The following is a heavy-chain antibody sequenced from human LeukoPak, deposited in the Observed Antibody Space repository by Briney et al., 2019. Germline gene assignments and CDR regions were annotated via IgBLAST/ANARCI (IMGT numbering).Heavy chain of an antibody. CDR3: ARDPKNYVVAAGHFDY. J-gene: IGHJ4*02. D-gene: IGHD2-2*01. CDR1: GGSISSSSYY. V-gene: IGHV4-39*02. CDR2: IYYSGRT. Sequence: PSETLSLTCTVSGGSISSSSYYWGWIRQPPGKGLEWIGSIYYSGRTYYNPSLKSRVTISVDTSKNQFSLKLSSVTAADTAVYYCARDPKNYVVAAGHFDYWGQGTLVTVSS.